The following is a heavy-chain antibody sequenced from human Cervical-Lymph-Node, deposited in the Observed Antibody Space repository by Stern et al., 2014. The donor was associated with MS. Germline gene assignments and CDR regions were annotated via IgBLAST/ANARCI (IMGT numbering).Heavy chain of an antibody. CDR3: AKESHDQPSYDFWSGYYLYNWFDP. CDR2: INTNTGNP. Sequence: QLVQSGSELKKPGASVKVSCKASGYTFSTYAMNWVRQAPGQGLEWMGWINTNTGNPTYAQGFTGRFVFSLDTSVSTAYLQISSLKAEDTAVYYCAKESHDQPSYDFWSGYYLYNWFDPWGQGTLVTVSS. V-gene: IGHV7-4-1*02. D-gene: IGHD3-3*01. J-gene: IGHJ5*02. CDR1: GYTFSTYA.